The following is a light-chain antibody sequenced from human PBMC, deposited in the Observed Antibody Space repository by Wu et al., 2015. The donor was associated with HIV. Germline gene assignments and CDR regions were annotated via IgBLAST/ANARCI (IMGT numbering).Light chain of an antibody. Sequence: DIQMTQSPSTLSASVGDRVTITCRASQSISSWLAWYQQKPGKAPELLIYAASTLQSGVPSRFRGSGSGTEFTLTISSLQPEDFAVYYCQQYNNWPPRTFGQGTKVEIK. CDR1: QSISSW. J-gene: IGKJ1*01. CDR3: QQYNNWPPRT. CDR2: AAS. V-gene: IGKV1-5*01.